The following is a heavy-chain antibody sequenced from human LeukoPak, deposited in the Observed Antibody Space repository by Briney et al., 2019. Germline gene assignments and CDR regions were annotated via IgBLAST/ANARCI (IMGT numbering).Heavy chain of an antibody. D-gene: IGHD3-9*01. J-gene: IGHJ4*02. Sequence: GGSLRLSCTASGFTISTNYMSWFRQAPGKGLEWVGFIRSKAYGGTTEYAASVKGKFTISRDDSKSIAYLQMNSLKTEDTAVYYCTRDESRLRYFDWLSSFDYWGQGTLVTVSS. CDR2: IRSKAYGGTT. CDR3: TRDESRLRYFDWLSSFDY. V-gene: IGHV3-49*03. CDR1: GFTISTNY.